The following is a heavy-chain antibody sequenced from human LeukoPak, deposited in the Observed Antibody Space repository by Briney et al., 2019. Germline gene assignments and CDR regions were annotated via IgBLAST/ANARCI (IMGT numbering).Heavy chain of an antibody. CDR1: GFTFSNAW. CDR2: IKSKFDGGST. Sequence: GGSLRLSCAGSGFTFSNAWMSWVRQAPGKGLEWVGRIKSKFDGGSTDYAAPVKGRITISRDDSKNMMYLQMVSLKNEDTAVYYCGKSRGSTVTGEAVDYWGQGTLVSVSS. V-gene: IGHV3-15*01. CDR3: GKSRGSTVTGEAVDY. J-gene: IGHJ4*02. D-gene: IGHD4-17*01.